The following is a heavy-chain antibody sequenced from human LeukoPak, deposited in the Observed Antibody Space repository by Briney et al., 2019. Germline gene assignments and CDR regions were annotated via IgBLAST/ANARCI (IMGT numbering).Heavy chain of an antibody. CDR1: GFTFSSYA. CDR2: ISSNGGST. V-gene: IGHV3-64*04. Sequence: GGSLRLSCSASGFTFSSYAMHWVRQAPGKGLEYVSAISSNGGSTYYADSVKGRFTISRDNSKNTLYLQMSSLRSEDTAVYYCARADDSSGYCFDYWGQGTLVTVSS. CDR3: ARADDSSGYCFDY. D-gene: IGHD3-22*01. J-gene: IGHJ4*02.